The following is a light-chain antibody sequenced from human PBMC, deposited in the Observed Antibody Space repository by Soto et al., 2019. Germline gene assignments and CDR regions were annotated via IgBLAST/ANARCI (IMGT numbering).Light chain of an antibody. CDR2: DTS. Sequence: EIVVTQSPATLSVSPGERVTLSCRASQSVSSSLAWYHQRPGQAPRLLIYDTSTRAAGIAARFSGSGSGTEFTLTICSLQSEDSAVYYCQQYVHWPPGAFGQGTTVEIK. V-gene: IGKV3-15*01. CDR3: QQYVHWPPGA. CDR1: QSVSSS. J-gene: IGKJ1*01.